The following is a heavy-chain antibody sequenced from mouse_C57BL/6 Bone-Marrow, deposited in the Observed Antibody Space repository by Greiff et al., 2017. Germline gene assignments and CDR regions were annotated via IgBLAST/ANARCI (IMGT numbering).Heavy chain of an antibody. CDR2: IYPGSGNT. CDR3: AREDGPFAY. CDR1: GYTFTDYY. Sequence: QVQLKESGAELVRPGASVKLSCKASGYTFTDYYINWVKQRPGQGLEWIARIYPGSGNTYYNEKFKGKATLTAEKSSSTAYMQLSSLTSEDSAVYFCAREDGPFAYWGQGTLVTVSA. J-gene: IGHJ3*01. D-gene: IGHD2-3*01. V-gene: IGHV1-76*01.